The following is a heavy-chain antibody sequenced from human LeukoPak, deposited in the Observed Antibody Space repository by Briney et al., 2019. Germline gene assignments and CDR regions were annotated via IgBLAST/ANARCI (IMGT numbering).Heavy chain of an antibody. CDR2: MNPNSGNT. CDR3: ARVATTRVRWMNY. V-gene: IGHV1-8*01. D-gene: IGHD5-12*01. Sequence: ASVKVSCKASGYTFTSCDINWERQATGQGLEWMGWMNPNSGNTGYAQKFQGRVTMTRNTSVSTAYMELSSLRSEDTAVYYCARVATTRVRWMNYWGQGTLVTVSS. J-gene: IGHJ4*02. CDR1: GYTFTSCD.